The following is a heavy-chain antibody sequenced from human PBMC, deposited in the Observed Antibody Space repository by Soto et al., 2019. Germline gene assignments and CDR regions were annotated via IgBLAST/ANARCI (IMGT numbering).Heavy chain of an antibody. D-gene: IGHD3-10*01. V-gene: IGHV4-30-4*01. CDR2: IYRSGST. CDR3: ARRPYFAGSGSLDYFDY. CDR1: GGSISSGDVY. J-gene: IGHJ4*02. Sequence: QVNLQESGPGLVRLSQTLSLTCTVSGGSISSGDVYWSWRRQAPGKDLEWIGYIYRSGSTKYNPSLKSRATISVDTSKNQFSLNLRSVTAADTAVYYCARRPYFAGSGSLDYFDYWGQGTLVTVSS.